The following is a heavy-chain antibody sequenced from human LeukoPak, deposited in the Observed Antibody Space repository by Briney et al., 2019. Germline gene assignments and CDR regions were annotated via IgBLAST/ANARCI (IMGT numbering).Heavy chain of an antibody. V-gene: IGHV3-64D*06. CDR2: TSSDGGST. D-gene: IGHD3-3*01. CDR3: ARGVPYDSWSGPHYSDY. Sequence: GGSLRLSCSASGFTFLSYAMHWVRQAPGKGVEYVSATSSDGGSTYYADSVKGRFTISRDNSKNTLYLQMSSLRAEDTAVYYCARGVPYDSWSGPHYSDYWGQGTLVTVSS. CDR1: GFTFLSYA. J-gene: IGHJ4*02.